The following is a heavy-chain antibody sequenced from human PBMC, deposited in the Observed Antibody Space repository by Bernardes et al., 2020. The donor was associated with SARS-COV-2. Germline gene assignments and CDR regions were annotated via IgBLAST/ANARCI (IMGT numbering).Heavy chain of an antibody. CDR2: IYSGSNT. CDR1: GFTVSSSY. J-gene: IGHJ4*02. V-gene: IGHV3-53*01. D-gene: IGHD3-10*01. Sequence: GGSLRLSCAVSGFTVSSSYMSWVRQAPGKGLEWVSVIYSGSNTYYADSVKGRFTISRDNSKNTLYLQMNSLRAADTAVYYCASPGGYGSVDYWGKGTLVTVSS. CDR3: ASPGGYGSVDY.